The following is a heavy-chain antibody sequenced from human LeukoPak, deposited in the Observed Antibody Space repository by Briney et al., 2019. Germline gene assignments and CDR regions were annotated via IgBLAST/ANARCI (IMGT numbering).Heavy chain of an antibody. J-gene: IGHJ3*02. CDR2: ISSSSSYI. CDR1: GFTFSSYS. CDR3: ARVGDGYNLGAFDI. D-gene: IGHD5-24*01. V-gene: IGHV3-21*01. Sequence: GGYLRLSCAASGFTFSSYSMNWVRQAPGKGLEWVSPISSSSSYIYYADSVKGRFTISRDNAKNSLYLQMNSLRAEDTAVYYCARVGDGYNLGAFDIWGQGTMVTVSS.